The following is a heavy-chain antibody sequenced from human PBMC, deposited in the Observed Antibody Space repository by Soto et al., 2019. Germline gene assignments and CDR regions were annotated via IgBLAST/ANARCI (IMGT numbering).Heavy chain of an antibody. J-gene: IGHJ5*02. CDR1: GGSFSGYY. D-gene: IGHD3-3*01. Sequence: SETLSLTCAVYGGSFSGYYWSWIRQPPGKGLEWIGEINHSGSTNYNPSLKSRVTISVDTSMNQFSLKLSSVTAADTAVYYCARGHYDFCSGSHGNWFDPSGQGTLVTVSS. CDR3: ARGHYDFCSGSHGNWFDP. V-gene: IGHV4-34*01. CDR2: INHSGST.